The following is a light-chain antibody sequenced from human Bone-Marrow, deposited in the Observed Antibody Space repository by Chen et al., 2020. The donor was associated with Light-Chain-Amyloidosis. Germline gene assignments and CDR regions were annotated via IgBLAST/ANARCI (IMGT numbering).Light chain of an antibody. CDR3: CAYTGSSTWV. CDR1: NSDVGNYNL. V-gene: IGLV2-23*01. Sequence: QSALTQPASVPGSPGQSITISCPASNSDVGNYNLVSWYQHPPGKAPKLIIYGDFKRPSGVSNRFSGSKSGNTASLTISGLQNEDEAHYHCCAYTGSSTWVFGGGTKLTVL. J-gene: IGLJ3*02. CDR2: GDF.